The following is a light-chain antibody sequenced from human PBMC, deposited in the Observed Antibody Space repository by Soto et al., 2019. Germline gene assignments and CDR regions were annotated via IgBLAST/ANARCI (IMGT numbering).Light chain of an antibody. CDR2: ASS. J-gene: IGKJ4*01. CDR1: QSVGSN. Sequence: EIVLTQSPATLSVSPGERATLSCRASQSVGSNFAWYQQKPGQAPRLLIFASSTRATGVPARFSDSGSGTEFTLTISSLQSEDFAVYYCQQYGDWPLTFGGGAKVEIE. CDR3: QQYGDWPLT. V-gene: IGKV3-15*01.